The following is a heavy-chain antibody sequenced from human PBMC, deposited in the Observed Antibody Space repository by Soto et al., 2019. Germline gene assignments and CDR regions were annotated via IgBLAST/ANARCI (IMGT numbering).Heavy chain of an antibody. J-gene: IGHJ6*02. V-gene: IGHV2-5*02. Sequence: SGPTLVNPTQTLTLTCTFSGFSLSTGGVGVGWIRQPPGKALEWLALIYWDDDKRYSPSLKSRLTITKDTSKNQVVLTMSNMDPVDTATYYCAHSRCGGDCLQSYSSHYYYGMDVWGQGTTVTVSS. CDR3: AHSRCGGDCLQSYSSHYYYGMDV. CDR1: GFSLSTGGVG. CDR2: IYWDDDK. D-gene: IGHD2-21*02.